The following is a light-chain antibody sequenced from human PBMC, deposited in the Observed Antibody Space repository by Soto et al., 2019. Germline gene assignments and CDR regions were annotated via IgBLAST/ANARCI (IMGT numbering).Light chain of an antibody. CDR2: SNT. J-gene: IGLJ3*02. CDR3: AAWDDSLNGPV. V-gene: IGLV1-44*01. CDR1: SSNIGINS. Sequence: QSVLTQPPSASGTPGQRVTIYCSGSSSNIGINSVNWYQQLPGTAPKLLISSNTQRPSGVPDRFSGSKSGTSASLAISGLQSEDEADYYCAAWDDSLNGPVFGGGTKLTVL.